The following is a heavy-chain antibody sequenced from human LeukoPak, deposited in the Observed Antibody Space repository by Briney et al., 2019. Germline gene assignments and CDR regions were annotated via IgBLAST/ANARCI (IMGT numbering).Heavy chain of an antibody. D-gene: IGHD2-15*01. CDR3: ARDRICSGGSCYSHWFDP. CDR1: GFTFSSYN. Sequence: PGGSLRLSCAASGFTFSSYNMNWVRQAPGKGLEWVSSISSSSSYIYYADSVKGRFTISRDNAKNSLYLQMNSLRAEDTAVYYCARDRICSGGSCYSHWFDPWGQGTLVTVSS. CDR2: ISSSSSYI. J-gene: IGHJ5*02. V-gene: IGHV3-21*01.